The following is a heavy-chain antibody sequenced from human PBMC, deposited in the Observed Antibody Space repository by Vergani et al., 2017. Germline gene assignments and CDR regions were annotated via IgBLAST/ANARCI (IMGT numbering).Heavy chain of an antibody. CDR2: ISAGGEST. CDR3: AKKWLTNEEVDS. D-gene: IGHD5-12*01. Sequence: EVQLLESGGGLVQPGRSLRLSCAGSGFIFSDYGMTWVRQAPGRGLEWVSAISAGGESTFYADSVKGRFIISRDNSKNTVYLQMKSLRAEDTAVYYCAKKWLTNEEVDSWGQGTRVTVSS. V-gene: IGHV3-23*01. J-gene: IGHJ4*02. CDR1: GFIFSDYG.